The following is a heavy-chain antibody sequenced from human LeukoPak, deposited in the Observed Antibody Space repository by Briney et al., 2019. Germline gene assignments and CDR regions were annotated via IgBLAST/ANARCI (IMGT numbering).Heavy chain of an antibody. D-gene: IGHD3-10*02. J-gene: IGHJ3*01. V-gene: IGHV3-30*04. CDR1: GFTFSSYA. CDR2: ISYDGSNK. CDR3: AKDVRSTERGGGAFDV. Sequence: PGRSLRLSCAASGFTFSSYAMHWVRQAPGKGLEWVAVISYDGSNKYYADSVKGRFTISRDNSKNTLYLQMNSLRAEDTAVYFCAKDVRSTERGGGAFDVWGQGTMVPVSS.